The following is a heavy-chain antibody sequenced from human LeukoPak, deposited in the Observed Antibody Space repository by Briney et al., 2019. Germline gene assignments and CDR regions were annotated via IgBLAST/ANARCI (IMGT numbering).Heavy chain of an antibody. CDR1: GASIGSNY. Sequence: SETLSLTCTVSGASIGSNYGTWTRHPPGRGREWIGIIYYSGSTNYNPSLKSRVTISVDTSKNQFSLKLSSVTAADTAVYYCARDPPHYYDSSGHDAFDIWGQGTMVTVSS. V-gene: IGHV4-59*01. D-gene: IGHD3-22*01. J-gene: IGHJ3*02. CDR2: IYYSGST. CDR3: ARDPPHYYDSSGHDAFDI.